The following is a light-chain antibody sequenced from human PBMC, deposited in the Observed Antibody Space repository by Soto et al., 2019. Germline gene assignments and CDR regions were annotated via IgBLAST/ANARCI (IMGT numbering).Light chain of an antibody. CDR1: QSVPSNF. J-gene: IGKJ1*01. V-gene: IGKV3-20*01. CDR3: QQYDSSWT. Sequence: EIVLTQSPGTLSFSPGERATLYCRASQSVPSNFLAWYQQRPGQAPTLLIYDVSRRAAGIADRFSGSGSGTDFTLTISRLEPEDFAVYYCQQYDSSWTFGQGTKVEIK. CDR2: DVS.